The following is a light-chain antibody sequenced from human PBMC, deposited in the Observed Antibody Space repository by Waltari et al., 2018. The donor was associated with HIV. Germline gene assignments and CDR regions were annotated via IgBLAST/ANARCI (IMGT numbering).Light chain of an antibody. CDR3: QQYNRRPPWT. Sequence: ETVMTQSPATLSVSPGERATLSCRASENVYTNLAWYQQKPGQAPRLLIYAASIRDTCVPVRLSGSGSGTVFTLTINILQSEDFAVYYCQQYNRRPPWTFGQGTKVEVK. CDR1: ENVYTN. CDR2: AAS. J-gene: IGKJ1*01. V-gene: IGKV3D-15*03.